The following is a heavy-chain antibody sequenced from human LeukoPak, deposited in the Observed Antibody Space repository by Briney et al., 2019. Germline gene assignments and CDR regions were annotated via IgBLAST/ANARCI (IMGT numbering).Heavy chain of an antibody. J-gene: IGHJ3*02. D-gene: IGHD3-9*01. Sequence: PSETLSLTCTVSGGSISSYYWSWIRQPPGKGLEWIGYIYYSGSTNYNPSLKSRVTISVDTSKNQFSLKLSSVTAADTAVYYCAREPEPYYDILTGYGAFDIWGQGTMVAVSS. CDR3: AREPEPYYDILTGYGAFDI. CDR1: GGSISSYY. V-gene: IGHV4-59*01. CDR2: IYYSGST.